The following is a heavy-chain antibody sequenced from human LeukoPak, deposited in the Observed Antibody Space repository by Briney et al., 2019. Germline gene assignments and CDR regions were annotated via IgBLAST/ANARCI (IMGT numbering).Heavy chain of an antibody. CDR3: ASLGYCSGGSCPKGDDWFDP. Sequence: ASVKVSCKASGYTFTSYAMHWVRQAPGQGLEWMGWISAYNGNTNYAQKLQGRVTMTTDTSTSTAYMELRSLRSDDTAVYYCASLGYCSGGSCPKGDDWFDPWGQGTLVTVSS. CDR1: GYTFTSYA. J-gene: IGHJ5*02. D-gene: IGHD2-15*01. V-gene: IGHV1-18*01. CDR2: ISAYNGNT.